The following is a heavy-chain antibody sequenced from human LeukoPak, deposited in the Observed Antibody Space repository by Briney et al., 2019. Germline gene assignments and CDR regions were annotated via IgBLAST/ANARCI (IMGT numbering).Heavy chain of an antibody. D-gene: IGHD2-21*01. CDR1: GFTFSTYA. Sequence: PGGSLRLSCAASGFTFSTYAMHWVRQAPGKGLEWVAVISYDGSSKYYADSVKGRFTISRDNSKNTLYLQMNSLRAEDTAVYYCATSSGGDWGQGTLVTVSS. J-gene: IGHJ4*02. V-gene: IGHV3-30*04. CDR2: ISYDGSSK. CDR3: ATSSGGD.